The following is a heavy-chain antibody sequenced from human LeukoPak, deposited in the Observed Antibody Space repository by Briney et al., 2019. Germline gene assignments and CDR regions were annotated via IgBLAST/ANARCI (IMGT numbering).Heavy chain of an antibody. D-gene: IGHD3-9*01. CDR2: ISKDGTTT. CDR1: GFSFSNYG. J-gene: IGHJ4*02. CDR3: ARSASGVWFLVGTD. V-gene: IGHV3-64*01. Sequence: GGSLRLSCAASGFSFSNYGMHWVRQAPGKGLEYVSLISKDGTTTYYANSVKGRFTISRDNSRKTLYLQMDSLKVEDMAVYYCARSASGVWFLVGTDWGQGILVTVSS.